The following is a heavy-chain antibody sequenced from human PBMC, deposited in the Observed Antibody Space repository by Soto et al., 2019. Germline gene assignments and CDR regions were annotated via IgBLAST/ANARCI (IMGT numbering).Heavy chain of an antibody. CDR2: IYYSGST. CDR3: ARGPPSPDDY. J-gene: IGHJ4*02. V-gene: IGHV4-34*01. CDR1: DGSFSCYY. Sequence: SEILSLTCAVYDGSFSCYYWSWIRQPPGKGLEWIGYIYYSGSTYYNPSLKSRVTISVDTSKNQFSLKLSSVTAADTAVYYCARGPPSPDDYWGQGTLVTVSS.